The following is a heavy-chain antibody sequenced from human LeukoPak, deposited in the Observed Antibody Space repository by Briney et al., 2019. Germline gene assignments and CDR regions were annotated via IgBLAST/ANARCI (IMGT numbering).Heavy chain of an antibody. D-gene: IGHD3-3*01. Sequence: QSGGSLRLSCAASGFSFSPYSMNWVRQAPGKGLEWVSYISSSSGTIHYSDSVKGRFTISRDNAKNSLYLQMNRLRAEDTAVYYCATGNYDFAHDYYYMDVWGKGTTVTVSS. CDR3: ATGNYDFAHDYYYMDV. J-gene: IGHJ6*03. CDR2: ISSSSGTI. V-gene: IGHV3-48*01. CDR1: GFSFSPYS.